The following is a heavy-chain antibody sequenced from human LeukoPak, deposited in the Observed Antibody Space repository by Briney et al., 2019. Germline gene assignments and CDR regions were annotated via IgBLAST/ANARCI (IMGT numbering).Heavy chain of an antibody. CDR2: ISNDGSNT. CDR1: GFTFTNYG. Sequence: PGGSLRLSCAGSGFTFTNYGMHWVRQAPGKGLEWVAVISNDGSNTYYADSVKGRFTIPRDNSKNTLYLQMNSLRAEDTAVYYCAKDPRSSWAWGGYWGQGTLVTVSS. J-gene: IGHJ4*02. D-gene: IGHD6-13*01. CDR3: AKDPRSSWAWGGY. V-gene: IGHV3-30*18.